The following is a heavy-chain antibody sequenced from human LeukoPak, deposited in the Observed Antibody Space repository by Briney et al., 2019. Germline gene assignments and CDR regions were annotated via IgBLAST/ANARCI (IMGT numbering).Heavy chain of an antibody. CDR2: IYYSGST. D-gene: IGHD3-9*01. CDR3: ARLARYFDWLVDY. V-gene: IGHV4-59*08. J-gene: IGHJ4*02. Sequence: SETLSLTCTVSGGSISSYYWSWIRQPPGKGLKWIGYIYYSGSTNYNPSLKSRVTISVDTSKNQFSLKLSSVTAADTAVYYCARLARYFDWLVDYWGQGTLVTVSS. CDR1: GGSISSYY.